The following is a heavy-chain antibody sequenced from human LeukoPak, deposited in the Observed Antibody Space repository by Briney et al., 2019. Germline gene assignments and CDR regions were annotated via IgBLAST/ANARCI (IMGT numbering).Heavy chain of an antibody. CDR1: GGSFSGYY. CDR3: ARGQLDTAMVSSDY. CDR2: INHSGST. D-gene: IGHD5-18*01. J-gene: IGHJ4*02. Sequence: SETLSLTCAVYGGSFSGYYWSWIRQPPGKGLEWIGEINHSGSTNYNPSLKSRVTISVDTSKNQFSLKLSSVTAADTAVYYCARGQLDTAMVSSDYWGQGTLVTVSS. V-gene: IGHV4-34*01.